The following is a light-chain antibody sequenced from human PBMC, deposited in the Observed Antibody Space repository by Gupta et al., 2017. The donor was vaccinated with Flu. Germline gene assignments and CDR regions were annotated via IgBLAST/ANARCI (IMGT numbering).Light chain of an antibody. Sequence: IEMTNSPDFLAVDPDEDAPINCNSSHSVLDNTDNTNYLSWYQPKQRQPPKLLIFWASTRESGVPDRFSGSGYGTDFTLTISSLQAEDVAVYYCQQYYTTPQTFGQGTKVEIK. V-gene: IGKV4-1*01. CDR3: QQYYTTPQT. CDR2: WAS. CDR1: HSVLDNTDNTNY. J-gene: IGKJ1*01.